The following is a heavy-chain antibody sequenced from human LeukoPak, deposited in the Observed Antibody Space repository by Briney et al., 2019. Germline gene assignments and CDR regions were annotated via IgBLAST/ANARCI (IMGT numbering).Heavy chain of an antibody. D-gene: IGHD3-10*01. CDR2: ISSSGSTI. V-gene: IGHV3-11*01. CDR1: GFTFSDYY. CDR3: AREITMVRGADYYYYYGMDV. Sequence: PGGSLRLSCAASGFTFSDYYMSWIRQAPGKGLEWVSYISSSGSTIYYADSVKGRFTISRDNAKNSLYLQMNSLRAEDTAVYYCAREITMVRGADYYYYYGMDVWGQGTTVTVFS. J-gene: IGHJ6*02.